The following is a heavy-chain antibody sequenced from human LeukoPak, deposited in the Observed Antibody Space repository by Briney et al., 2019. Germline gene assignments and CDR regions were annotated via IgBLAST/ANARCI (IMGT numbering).Heavy chain of an antibody. J-gene: IGHJ4*02. CDR3: ARGGRPNYVWGSYRYSYYFDY. CDR2: INHSGST. CDR1: GGSFSGYY. D-gene: IGHD3-16*02. Sequence: PSETLSLTCAVYGGSFSGYYWSWIREPPGKGLEWIEEINHSGSTNYNPSLKSRVTISVDTSKNQFSLKLSSVTVADTAVYYCARGGRPNYVWGSYRYSYYFDYWGQGTLVTVSS. V-gene: IGHV4-34*01.